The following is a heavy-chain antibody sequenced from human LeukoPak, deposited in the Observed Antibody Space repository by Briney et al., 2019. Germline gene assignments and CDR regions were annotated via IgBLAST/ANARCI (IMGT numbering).Heavy chain of an antibody. CDR3: ARFGLGDYGGNLDYYYYGMDV. CDR2: INHSGST. J-gene: IGHJ6*02. D-gene: IGHD4-23*01. CDR1: GGSFSGYY. V-gene: IGHV4-34*01. Sequence: SETLSLTCAVYGGSFSGYYWSWIRQPPGKGLEWIGEINHSGSTNYNPSIKSRVTISVDTSKNQFSLKLSSVTAADTAVYYCARFGLGDYGGNLDYYYYGMDVWGQGTTVTVSS.